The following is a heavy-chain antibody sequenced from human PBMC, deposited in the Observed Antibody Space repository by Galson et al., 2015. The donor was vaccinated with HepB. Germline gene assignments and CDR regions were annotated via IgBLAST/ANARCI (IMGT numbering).Heavy chain of an antibody. CDR3: ARDPSGGSGWYESYYYGMDV. V-gene: IGHV4-4*07. Sequence: SETLSLTCTVSGGSISSYYWSWIRQPAGKGLEWIGRIYTSGSTNYNPSLKSRVTMSVDTSKNQFSLKLSSVTAADTAVYYCARDPSGGSGWYESYYYGMDVWGQGTPVPASS. D-gene: IGHD6-19*01. J-gene: IGHJ6*02. CDR1: GGSISSYY. CDR2: IYTSGST.